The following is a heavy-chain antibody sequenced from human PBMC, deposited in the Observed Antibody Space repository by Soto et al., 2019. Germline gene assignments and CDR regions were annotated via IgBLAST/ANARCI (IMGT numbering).Heavy chain of an antibody. J-gene: IGHJ4*02. D-gene: IGHD2-8*01. CDR1: GFTFISYA. CDR3: AKDCTNGVCPFDY. V-gene: IGHV3-23*01. CDR2: ISGSGGST. Sequence: GGSLRLSCTASGFTFISYAMSWVRQAPGKGLEWVSAISGSGGSTYYADSVKGRFTISRDNSKNTLYLQMNSLRAEDTAVYYCAKDCTNGVCPFDYWGQGTLVTVSS.